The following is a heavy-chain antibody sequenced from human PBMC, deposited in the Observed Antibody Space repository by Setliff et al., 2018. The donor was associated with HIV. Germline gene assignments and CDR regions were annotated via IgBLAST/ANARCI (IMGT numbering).Heavy chain of an antibody. J-gene: IGHJ5*01. Sequence: GSLRLSCVASGFTFSNFAMHWVRQAPGKGLEWVSVISYDGSRISYADSVKGRFTISRDDSKNTLFLQLNTLRPEDTAVYYCTRGSLGWFDSWGQGTLVTVSS. V-gene: IGHV3-30*01. CDR2: ISYDGSRI. CDR3: TRGSLGWFDS. CDR1: GFTFSNFA. D-gene: IGHD3-10*01.